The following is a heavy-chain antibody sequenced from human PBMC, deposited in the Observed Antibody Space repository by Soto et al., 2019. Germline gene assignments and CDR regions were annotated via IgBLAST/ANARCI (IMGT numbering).Heavy chain of an antibody. V-gene: IGHV3-23*01. CDR1: GFTFSSYA. J-gene: IGHJ5*02. CDR3: AKGSPSLRFLANWIDP. D-gene: IGHD3-3*01. Sequence: GGSLRLSCAASGFTFSSYAMSWVRQAPGKGLEWVSAISGSGGSTYYADSVKGRFTISRDNSKNTLYLQMNSLRAEDTAVYYCAKGSPSLRFLANWIDPWGQGTLVTVSS. CDR2: ISGSGGST.